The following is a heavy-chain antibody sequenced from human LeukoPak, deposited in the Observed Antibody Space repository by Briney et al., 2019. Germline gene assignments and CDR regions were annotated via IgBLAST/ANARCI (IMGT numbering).Heavy chain of an antibody. D-gene: IGHD2-15*01. Sequence: ASVKVSCKASGYTFTSYGISWVRQAPGQGLEWMGWISAYNGNTNYAQKLQGRVTMTTDTSTSTAYMELRSLRSDDTAVYYCARDTGYCSGGSCYSFYYYYYMDVWGKGTTVTVSS. CDR3: ARDTGYCSGGSCYSFYYYYYMDV. CDR2: ISAYNGNT. V-gene: IGHV1-18*01. J-gene: IGHJ6*03. CDR1: GYTFTSYG.